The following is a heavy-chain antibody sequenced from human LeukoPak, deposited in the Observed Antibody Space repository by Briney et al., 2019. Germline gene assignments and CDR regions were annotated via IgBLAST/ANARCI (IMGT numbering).Heavy chain of an antibody. CDR2: IIPIFGTA. CDR1: GGTFSSYA. J-gene: IGHJ4*02. CDR3: ATIGYSSSLIDY. V-gene: IGHV1-69*06. D-gene: IGHD6-13*01. Sequence: ASVKVSCKASGGTFSSYAISWVRQAPGQGLEWMGGIIPIFGTANYAQKFQGRVTITADKSTSTAYMELSSLRSEDTAVYYCATIGYSSSLIDYWGQGTLVTVSS.